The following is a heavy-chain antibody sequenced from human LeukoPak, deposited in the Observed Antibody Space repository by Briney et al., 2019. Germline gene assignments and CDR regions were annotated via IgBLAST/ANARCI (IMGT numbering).Heavy chain of an antibody. CDR3: ARLKSWNYSIGAYWFDP. V-gene: IGHV4-30-2*01. Sequence: SETLSLTCTVSGGSISSGGYYWSWIRQPPGKGLEWIGYIYHSGSTYYNPSLKSRVTISVDRSKNQFSLKLSSVTAADTAVYYCARLKSWNYSIGAYWFDPWGQGTLVTVSS. D-gene: IGHD1-7*01. CDR1: GGSISSGGYY. J-gene: IGHJ5*02. CDR2: IYHSGST.